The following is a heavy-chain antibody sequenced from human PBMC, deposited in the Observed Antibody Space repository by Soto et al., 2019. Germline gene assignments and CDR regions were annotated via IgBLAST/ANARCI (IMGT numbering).Heavy chain of an antibody. V-gene: IGHV3-48*02. CDR2: ISSSSSTI. CDR3: ARADYPNYYYYGMDV. J-gene: IGHJ6*02. CDR1: GFTFSSYS. Sequence: PGGSLRLSCIASGFTFSSYSMNWVRQSPGQGLEWVSYISSSSSTIYYADSVKGRFTISRDNAKNSLYLQMNSLRDEDTAVYYCARADYPNYYYYGMDVWGQGTTVTVSS. D-gene: IGHD4-17*01.